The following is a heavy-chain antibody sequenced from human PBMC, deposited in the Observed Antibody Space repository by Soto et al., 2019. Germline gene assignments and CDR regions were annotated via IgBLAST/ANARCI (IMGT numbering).Heavy chain of an antibody. CDR2: ISYDGSNK. CDR1: GFTFSSYA. V-gene: IGHV3-30-3*01. J-gene: IGHJ3*02. CDR3: AHGRAFYI. Sequence: QVQLVESGGGVVQPGRSLRLSCAASGFTFSSYAMHWVRQAPGKGLEWVAVISYDGSNKYYADSVKGRFTISRDNSKNTLYLQMNSLRAEDTAVYYCAHGRAFYIWGQGTMVTVSS. D-gene: IGHD1-1*01.